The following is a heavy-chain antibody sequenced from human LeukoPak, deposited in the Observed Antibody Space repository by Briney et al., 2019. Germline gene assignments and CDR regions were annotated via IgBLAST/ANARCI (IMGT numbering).Heavy chain of an antibody. Sequence: PVGSLRLSCAASGFTFNNYWMSWVRQAPGKGLEWVASIKQDESEKQYVDSVKGRFTISRDSAKNSLYLRMNSLRAEDTAVYYCARVGSPSIGDAFDIWGQGTMVTVSS. CDR3: ARVGSPSIGDAFDI. CDR1: GFTFNNYW. D-gene: IGHD3-10*01. J-gene: IGHJ3*02. V-gene: IGHV3-7*01. CDR2: IKQDESEK.